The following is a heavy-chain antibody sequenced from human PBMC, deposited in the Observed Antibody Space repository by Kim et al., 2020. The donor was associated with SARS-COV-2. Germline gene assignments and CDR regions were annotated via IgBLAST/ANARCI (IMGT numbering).Heavy chain of an antibody. CDR1: GFTFSSYS. J-gene: IGHJ6*02. V-gene: IGHV3-21*01. Sequence: GGSLRLSCAASGFTFSSYSMNWVRQAPGKGLEWVSSVSSSSSYIYYADSVKGRFTISRDNAKNSLYLQMNSLRAEDTAVYFCGGIAAAAETSYYYYGMDVWGQGTTVTVSS. D-gene: IGHD6-13*01. CDR3: GGIAAAAETSYYYYGMDV. CDR2: VSSSSSYI.